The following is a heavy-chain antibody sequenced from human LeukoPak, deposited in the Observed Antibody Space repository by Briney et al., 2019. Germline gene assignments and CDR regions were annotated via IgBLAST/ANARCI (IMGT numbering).Heavy chain of an antibody. J-gene: IGHJ4*02. CDR2: INAGNGNT. Sequence: ASVKVSCKASGYTFTSYAMHWVRQAPGQRREWMGWINAGNGNTKYSQKFQGRVTITRDTSASTAYMELSSLRSEDTAVYYCGRASYYYDSSGGDYWGQGTLVTVSS. V-gene: IGHV1-3*01. CDR1: GYTFTSYA. CDR3: GRASYYYDSSGGDY. D-gene: IGHD3-22*01.